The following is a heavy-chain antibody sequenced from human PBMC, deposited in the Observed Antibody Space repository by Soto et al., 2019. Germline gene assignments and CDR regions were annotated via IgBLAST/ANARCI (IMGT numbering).Heavy chain of an antibody. CDR1: GDSISNLDYF. D-gene: IGHD7-27*01. Sequence: SHALSITCAVSGDSISNLDYFWAWIRQPPGQALEYIGYIYKSATTYYNPSFESRVAISVDTSKSQFSLNVTSVTAADTAVYFCARGRYCLTGRCFPNWFDSWGQGALVTVSS. CDR3: ARGRYCLTGRCFPNWFDS. J-gene: IGHJ5*01. V-gene: IGHV4-30-4*01. CDR2: IYKSATT.